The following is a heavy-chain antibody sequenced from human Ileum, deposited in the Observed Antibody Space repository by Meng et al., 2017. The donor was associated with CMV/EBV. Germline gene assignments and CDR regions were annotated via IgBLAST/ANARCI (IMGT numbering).Heavy chain of an antibody. CDR2: LSNKAKGYTT. CDR3: VRVVD. Sequence: GGSLRLSCAGSGFTFSDHYMDWVRQAPGEGLEWVGRLSNKAKGYTTEYAASVKGRFTISRGDSENLLYLQMNSLKTEDTAVYYCVRVVDWGQGTLVTVSS. CDR1: GFTFSDHY. D-gene: IGHD2-21*01. J-gene: IGHJ4*02. V-gene: IGHV3-72*01.